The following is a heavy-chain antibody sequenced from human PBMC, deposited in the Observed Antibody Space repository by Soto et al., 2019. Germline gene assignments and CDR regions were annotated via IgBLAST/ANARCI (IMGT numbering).Heavy chain of an antibody. V-gene: IGHV4-31*03. CDR3: ARTPGYYDSSGYSDDAFDI. D-gene: IGHD3-22*01. J-gene: IGHJ3*02. CDR1: GGSISSGGYY. CDR2: IYYSGST. Sequence: SETLSLTCTVSGGSISSGGYYWSWIRQHPGKGLEWIGYIYYSGSTYYNPSLKSRVTISVDTSKNQFSLKLSSVTAADTAVYYCARTPGYYDSSGYSDDAFDIWCQGTMVTVSS.